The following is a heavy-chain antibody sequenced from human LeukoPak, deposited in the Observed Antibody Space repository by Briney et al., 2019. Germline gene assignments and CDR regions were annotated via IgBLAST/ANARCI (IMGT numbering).Heavy chain of an antibody. CDR1: GFTFSSYE. CDR2: VNHGGTEK. Sequence: PGGSLRLSCAASGFTFSSYEMSWVRQAPGKGLEWVANVNHGGTEKYYVDSVKGRFTISRDNAENSLYLQMNSLRAEDTAVYYCAREHYFYHMDGWGEGTTVTVSS. CDR3: AREHYFYHMDG. V-gene: IGHV3-7*01. J-gene: IGHJ6*03.